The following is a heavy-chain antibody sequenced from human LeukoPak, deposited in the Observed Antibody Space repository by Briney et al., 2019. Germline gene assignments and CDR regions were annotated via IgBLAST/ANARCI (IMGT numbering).Heavy chain of an antibody. V-gene: IGHV3-23*01. Sequence: GGSLRLSCAASGFTFSSYAMSWVRQAPGKGLEWVSAISGSGGSTYYADSVKGRFTISRDNSKNTLYLQMNSLRAEDTAVYYCASYHYDFWSGRLDYWGQGTLVTVSS. CDR3: ASYHYDFWSGRLDY. D-gene: IGHD3-3*01. J-gene: IGHJ4*02. CDR2: ISGSGGST. CDR1: GFTFSSYA.